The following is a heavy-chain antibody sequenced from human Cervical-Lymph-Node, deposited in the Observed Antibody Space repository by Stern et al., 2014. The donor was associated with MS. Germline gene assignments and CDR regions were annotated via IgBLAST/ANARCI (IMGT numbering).Heavy chain of an antibody. CDR2: IKTDGGEK. Sequence: EMQLVESGGGLVQPGESLRLSCAVSGFTFSNYWMTWVRQAPGKGLEWVASIKTDGGEKSYVASVKGRFTISRDNAKNSLYLQMNSLRAEDTAVYYCARAVRELGTWGQGTLVTVSS. CDR3: ARAVRELGT. J-gene: IGHJ5*02. D-gene: IGHD1-7*01. CDR1: GFTFSNYW. V-gene: IGHV3-7*01.